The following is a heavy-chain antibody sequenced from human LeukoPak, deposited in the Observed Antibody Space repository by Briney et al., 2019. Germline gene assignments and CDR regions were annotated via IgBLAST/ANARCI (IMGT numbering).Heavy chain of an antibody. V-gene: IGHV4-59*01. D-gene: IGHD3-10*01. CDR3: ARVSYGSGRDFDY. Sequence: SETLSLTCTVSGGSISSYYWSWIRQPPGKGLEWIGYIYYSGSTNYNPSLKSRVTISVDTSKNQFSLKLSSVTAADTAVYYCARVSYGSGRDFDYWGQGTLVTVSS. J-gene: IGHJ4*02. CDR2: IYYSGST. CDR1: GGSISSYY.